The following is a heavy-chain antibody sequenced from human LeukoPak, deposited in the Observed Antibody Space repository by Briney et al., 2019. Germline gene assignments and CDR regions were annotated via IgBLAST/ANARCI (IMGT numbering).Heavy chain of an antibody. CDR1: GGSISSYY. V-gene: IGHV4-39*07. CDR2: IYYSGST. D-gene: IGHD3-10*01. CDR3: ARVRRDGSGFLDV. Sequence: SETLSLTCTVSGGSISSYYWGWIRQPPGKGLEWIGSIYYSGSTYYNPSLKSRVTISVDTSKNQFSLKLSSVTAVDTAVYYCARVRRDGSGFLDVWGKGTTVTISS. J-gene: IGHJ6*04.